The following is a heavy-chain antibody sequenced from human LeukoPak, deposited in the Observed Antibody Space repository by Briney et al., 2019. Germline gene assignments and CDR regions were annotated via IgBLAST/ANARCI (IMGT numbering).Heavy chain of an antibody. V-gene: IGHV4-31*03. CDR2: IYSSGTT. Sequence: SETLSLTCTVSGASISSGAYYWSWIRQHPGKGLEWIGYIYSSGTTYYNPSLKSRATISLDTSENQFSLKLSSVTAADTAVYSCARDRTGYFFDDWGQGTLVTVSS. J-gene: IGHJ4*02. CDR1: GASISSGAYY. CDR3: ARDRTGYFFDD.